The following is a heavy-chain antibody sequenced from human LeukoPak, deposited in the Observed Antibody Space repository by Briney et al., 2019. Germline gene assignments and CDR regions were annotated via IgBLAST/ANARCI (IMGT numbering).Heavy chain of an antibody. Sequence: GESLKISCKGSGYSFSTYWIAWVRQMPGKGLEWMGMIYPGDSDTRYSPSFRGQVTISADKSISTAYLQWSSLRASDTAIYYCARLVGATDYWGQGTLVTVSS. D-gene: IGHD1-26*01. CDR2: IYPGDSDT. CDR3: ARLVGATDY. J-gene: IGHJ4*02. CDR1: GYSFSTYW. V-gene: IGHV5-51*01.